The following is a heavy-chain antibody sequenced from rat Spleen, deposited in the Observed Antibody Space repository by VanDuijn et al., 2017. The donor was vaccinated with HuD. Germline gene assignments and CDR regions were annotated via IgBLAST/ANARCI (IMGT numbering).Heavy chain of an antibody. CDR2: ISPSGGST. CDR3: ARHDYGYNYFDY. J-gene: IGHJ2*01. D-gene: IGHD1-9*01. V-gene: IGHV5-25*01. Sequence: EVQLVESGGGLVQPGRSLKLSCAASGFTFSNYDMAWVRQAPTKGLEWVASISPSGGSTYYRDSVKGRFTVSRDNAKSTLYLQMDSLRSEDTATYYCARHDYGYNYFDYWGQGVMVTVSS. CDR1: GFTFSNYD.